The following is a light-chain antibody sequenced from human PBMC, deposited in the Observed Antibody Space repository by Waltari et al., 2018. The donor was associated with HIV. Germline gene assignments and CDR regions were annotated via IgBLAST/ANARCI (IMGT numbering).Light chain of an antibody. CDR3: VGWDSSLSAYV. CDR1: SSNIGNAN. J-gene: IGLJ1*01. Sequence: QSVLTQPPPASGTPGQTVTISSYGGSSNIGNANVYWYQQLPGMTPKLLIYKNYVRPSGVPDRFAGSKSGTSASLAISGLRSEDEADYYCVGWDSSLSAYVFGAGTKVTVL. V-gene: IGLV1-47*01. CDR2: KNY.